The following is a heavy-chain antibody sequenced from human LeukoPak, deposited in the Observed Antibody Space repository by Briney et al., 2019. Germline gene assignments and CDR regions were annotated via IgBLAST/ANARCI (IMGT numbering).Heavy chain of an antibody. D-gene: IGHD1-26*01. CDR1: GGSISSGGYS. Sequence: SETLSLTCAVSGGSISSGGYSWSWIRQPPGKGLEWIGYIYHSGSTYYNPSLKSRVTILVDRSKNQFSLKLSSVTAADTAVYYCASSGSYFRNLFQHWGQGTLVTVSS. CDR2: IYHSGST. CDR3: ASSGSYFRNLFQH. J-gene: IGHJ1*01. V-gene: IGHV4-30-2*01.